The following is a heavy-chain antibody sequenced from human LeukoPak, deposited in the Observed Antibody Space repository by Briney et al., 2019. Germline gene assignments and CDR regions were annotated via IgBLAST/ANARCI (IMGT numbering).Heavy chain of an antibody. Sequence: AGGSLRLSCAASGFTLSDYYMTWIRQTPGKGLEWVSYISISGTTTFYVDSVKGRFTISRDNTKNSLYLQMNSLRAEDTAMYYCARGTMASDFWGQGTLVTVSS. CDR1: GFTLSDYY. V-gene: IGHV3-11*01. CDR3: ARGTMASDF. J-gene: IGHJ4*02. D-gene: IGHD3-10*01. CDR2: ISISGTTT.